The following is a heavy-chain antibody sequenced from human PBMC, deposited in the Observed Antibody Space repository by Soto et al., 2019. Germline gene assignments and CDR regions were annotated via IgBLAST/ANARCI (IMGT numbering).Heavy chain of an antibody. Sequence: GGSLRLSCAASGYTFSNYAMSWVRQAPGKGLEWVSGISSSADRAYYADSVKGRFTISRDHSRNTLSLQMHSLRADDTAMYYCANDTNGDYVGGFEMLGQGTMVTVSS. CDR1: GYTFSNYA. CDR3: ANDTNGDYVGGFEM. CDR2: ISSSADRA. J-gene: IGHJ3*02. D-gene: IGHD4-17*01. V-gene: IGHV3-23*01.